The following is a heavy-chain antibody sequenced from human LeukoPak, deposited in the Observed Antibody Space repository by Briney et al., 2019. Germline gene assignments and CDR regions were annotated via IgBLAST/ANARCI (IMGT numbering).Heavy chain of an antibody. CDR3: ANHYYYDSSGYYPAY. CDR1: GFTFSSYA. J-gene: IGHJ4*02. V-gene: IGHV3-23*01. Sequence: PGRSLRLSCAASGFTFSSYAMSWVRQAPGKGLEWVSAISGSGGSTYYADSVKGRFTISRDNSKNTLYLQMNSLRAEDTAVYYCANHYYYDSSGYYPAYWGQGTLVTVSS. D-gene: IGHD3-22*01. CDR2: ISGSGGST.